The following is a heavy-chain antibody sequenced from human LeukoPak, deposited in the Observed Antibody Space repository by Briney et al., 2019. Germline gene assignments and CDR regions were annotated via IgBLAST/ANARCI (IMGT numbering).Heavy chain of an antibody. Sequence: SETLSLTCTVSGGSISSYYWSWIRQPPGKGLEWIGYIYYSGSTNYNPSLKSRVTISVDTSKNQFSLKLSSVTAADTAVYYCASHVYSGSQAYWGQGTLATVSS. D-gene: IGHD5-12*01. V-gene: IGHV4-59*01. J-gene: IGHJ4*02. CDR3: ASHVYSGSQAY. CDR2: IYYSGST. CDR1: GGSISSYY.